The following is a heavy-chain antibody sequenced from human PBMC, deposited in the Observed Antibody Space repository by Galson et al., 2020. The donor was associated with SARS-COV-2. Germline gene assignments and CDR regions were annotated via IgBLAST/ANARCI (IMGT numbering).Heavy chain of an antibody. CDR1: GFTFSSYA. D-gene: IGHD3-10*01. Sequence: GGSLRLSCAASGFTFSSYAMSWVRQAPGKGLEWVSAISGSGGSTYYADSVKGRFTISRDNSKNTLYLKMNSLRAEDTAVYYCAMTMVRGVRALDPWGQGTLVTVSS. CDR2: ISGSGGST. CDR3: AMTMVRGVRALDP. J-gene: IGHJ5*02. V-gene: IGHV3-23*01.